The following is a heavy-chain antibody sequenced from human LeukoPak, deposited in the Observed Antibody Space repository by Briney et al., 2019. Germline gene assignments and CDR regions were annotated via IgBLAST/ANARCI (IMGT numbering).Heavy chain of an antibody. J-gene: IGHJ5*02. V-gene: IGHV1-2*02. Sequence: ASVKVSCKASGYTFTSYGISWVRQAPGQGLEWMGWINPNSGGTNYAQKFQGRVTMTRDTSISTAYMELSRLRSDDTAVYYCASSRSRRREVWNWFDPWGQGTLVTVSS. CDR3: ASSRSRRREVWNWFDP. CDR1: GYTFTSYG. CDR2: INPNSGGT.